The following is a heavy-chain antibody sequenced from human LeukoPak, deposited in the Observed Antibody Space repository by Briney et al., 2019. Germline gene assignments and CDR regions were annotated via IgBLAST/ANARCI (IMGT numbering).Heavy chain of an antibody. CDR1: GGSFSGYY. D-gene: IGHD5-12*01. CDR2: IYHSGST. Sequence: SETLSLTCAVYGGSFSGYYWSWIRQPPGKGLEWIGSIYHSGSTYYNPSLKSRVTISVDTSKNQFSLKLSSVTAADTAVYYCARQWSGYVGLWGQGTLVTVSS. V-gene: IGHV4-34*01. CDR3: ARQWSGYVGL. J-gene: IGHJ5*02.